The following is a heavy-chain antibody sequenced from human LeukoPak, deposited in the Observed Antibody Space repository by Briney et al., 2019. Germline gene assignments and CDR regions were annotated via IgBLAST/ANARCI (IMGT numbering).Heavy chain of an antibody. V-gene: IGHV4-34*01. D-gene: IGHD5-12*01. CDR2: INHSGST. J-gene: IGHJ4*02. CDR1: GGSFSGYY. Sequence: SETLSLTCAVYGGSFSGYYWTWIRQPPGKGLEWIGEINHSGSTNCNPSLKSRVTVSVDTSKNQFSLKLTSVTAADTAVYYCARAQEIVPIDYWSQGTLVTVSS. CDR3: ARAQEIVPIDY.